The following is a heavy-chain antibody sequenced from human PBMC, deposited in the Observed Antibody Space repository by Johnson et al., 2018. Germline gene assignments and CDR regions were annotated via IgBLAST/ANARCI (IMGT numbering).Heavy chain of an antibody. CDR3: ARDDLGVGYYYYYMDV. CDR1: GFTFSSYA. V-gene: IGHV3-30-3*01. J-gene: IGHJ6*03. CDR2: ISYDGSNK. D-gene: IGHD2-15*01. Sequence: QVQLVQSGGGVVQPGRSLRLSCAASGFTFSSYAMHWVRQAPGKGLEWVAVISYDGSNKYYADSVKGRFTISRDNSQNTLYLQMNSLSAEDTAVYYCARDDLGVGYYYYYMDVWGKGTTVTVSS.